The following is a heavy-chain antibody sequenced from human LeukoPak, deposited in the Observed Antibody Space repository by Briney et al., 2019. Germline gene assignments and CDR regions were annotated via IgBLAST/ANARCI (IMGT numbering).Heavy chain of an antibody. CDR3: ARSQGIGYFDY. D-gene: IGHD2-21*01. CDR1: GGSISSYY. J-gene: IGHJ4*02. V-gene: IGHV4-59*01. Sequence: PSETLSHTCTVSGGSISSYYWSWIRQPPGKGLEWIGYIYYSGSTNYNPSLKSRVTISVDTSKNQFSLKLSSVTAADTAVYYCARSQGIGYFDYWGQGTLVTVSS. CDR2: IYYSGST.